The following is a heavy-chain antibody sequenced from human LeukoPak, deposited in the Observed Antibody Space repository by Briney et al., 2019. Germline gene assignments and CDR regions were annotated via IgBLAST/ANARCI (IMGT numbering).Heavy chain of an antibody. D-gene: IGHD3-22*01. CDR1: GGSISTITYY. CDR3: ARSYYYDSSGYYYFFDY. Sequence: SETLSLTCTVSGGSISTITYYWGWIRQPPGKGLEWVGHMYYRGSNNYNPSLKSQVTISVDTSKNQFSLKLSSVTAADTAVYYCARSYYYDSSGYYYFFDYWGQGTLVTVSS. V-gene: IGHV4-39*07. CDR2: MYYRGSN. J-gene: IGHJ4*02.